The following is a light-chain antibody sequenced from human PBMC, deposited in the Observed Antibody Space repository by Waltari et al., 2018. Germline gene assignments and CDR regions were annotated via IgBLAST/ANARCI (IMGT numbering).Light chain of an antibody. V-gene: IGLV2-14*03. CDR2: DVY. CDR3: SSYTSISTSVV. CDR1: SSDVGGYDF. Sequence: QSALTQPASVSGSPGQSITISCTVTSSDVGGYDFVSWYQQYPGKAPKLVIYDVYYRPSGVSHRFSASKSGNTASLTISGLQTEDEADYYCSSYTSISTSVVFGGGTKLTVL. J-gene: IGLJ2*01.